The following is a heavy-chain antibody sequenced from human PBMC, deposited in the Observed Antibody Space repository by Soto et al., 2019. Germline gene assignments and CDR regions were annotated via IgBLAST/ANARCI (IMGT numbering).Heavy chain of an antibody. J-gene: IGHJ6*02. V-gene: IGHV4-59*01. Sequence: PSETLSLTCTVSGGSISSYYWSWIRQPPEKGLEWIGYIYYSGSTNYNPSLKSRVTISVDTSKNQFSLKLSSVTAADTAVYYCARDGHFWSGYYMVGDYYYYGMDVWGQGTTVTVSS. CDR1: GGSISSYY. CDR3: ARDGHFWSGYYMVGDYYYYGMDV. D-gene: IGHD3-3*02. CDR2: IYYSGST.